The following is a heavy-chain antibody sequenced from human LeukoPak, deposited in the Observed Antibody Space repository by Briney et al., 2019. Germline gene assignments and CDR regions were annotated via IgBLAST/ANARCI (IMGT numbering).Heavy chain of an antibody. CDR3: ARQYYEDSSGYLDN. CDR1: GFTFSNYG. V-gene: IGHV3-33*01. Sequence: GRSLRLSCAASGFTFSNYGMHWVRQAPGKGLEWVAIVWYDGGTTYYADSVKGRFTISRGNSKNTLSLQMNSLRAEDTAVYYCARQYYEDSSGYLDNWGQGVLVTVSS. J-gene: IGHJ4*02. CDR2: VWYDGGTT. D-gene: IGHD3-22*01.